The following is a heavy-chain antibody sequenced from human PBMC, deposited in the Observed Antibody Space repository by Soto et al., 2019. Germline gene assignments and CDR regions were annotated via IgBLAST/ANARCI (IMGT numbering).Heavy chain of an antibody. CDR1: EFTFSSYG. J-gene: IGHJ3*02. CDR3: ARARGQWLLAFDI. Sequence: PXGSVRLSCAASEFTFSSYGMHWVRQAPGKGLEWVAVIWYDGSNKYYADSVKGRFTISRDNSKNTLYLQMNSLRAEDTAVYYCARARGQWLLAFDIWGQGTMVTVSS. CDR2: IWYDGSNK. V-gene: IGHV3-33*01. D-gene: IGHD6-19*01.